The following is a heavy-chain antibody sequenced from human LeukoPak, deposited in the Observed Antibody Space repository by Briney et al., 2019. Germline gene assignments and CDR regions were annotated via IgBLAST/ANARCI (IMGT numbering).Heavy chain of an antibody. CDR1: GGSISSGDYY. V-gene: IGHV4-30-4*01. CDR2: IYYSGST. D-gene: IGHD1-26*01. Sequence: SQTLSLTCTVSGGSISSGDYYWSWIRQPPGKGLEWIGYIYYSGSTYYNPSLKSRVTISLDRSNNQFSLKLSSVTAADTAVYYCAREVLGATAGNWFDPWGQGTLVTVSS. J-gene: IGHJ5*02. CDR3: AREVLGATAGNWFDP.